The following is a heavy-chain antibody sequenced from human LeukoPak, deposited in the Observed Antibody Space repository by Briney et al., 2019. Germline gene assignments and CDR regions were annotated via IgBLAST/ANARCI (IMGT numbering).Heavy chain of an antibody. Sequence: GGSLRLSCVASGFTLSSHNINWVRQAPGKGLAWVANIKQDGSAKYYMDSVKGRFTISRDNAKNSLYLQMNSLGVEDTAVYYCARVNPLMAPGAVDIWGQGTKVAVSS. CDR1: GFTLSSHN. V-gene: IGHV3-7*01. CDR2: IKQDGSAK. D-gene: IGHD2-8*01. CDR3: ARVNPLMAPGAVDI. J-gene: IGHJ3*02.